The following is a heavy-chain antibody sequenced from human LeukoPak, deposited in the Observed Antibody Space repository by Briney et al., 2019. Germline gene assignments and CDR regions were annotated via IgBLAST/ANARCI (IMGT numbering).Heavy chain of an antibody. CDR2: ISAYNGNT. J-gene: IGHJ3*02. D-gene: IGHD3-22*01. CDR1: GYTFTSYG. V-gene: IGHV1-18*01. CDR3: ARAEYYYDSSGYRQVDAFGI. Sequence: ASVKVSCKASGYTFTSYGVSWVRQAPGQGLEWMGWISAYNGNTNYAQKLQGRVTMTTDTSTSTAYMELSRLRSDDTAVYYCARAEYYYDSSGYRQVDAFGIWGQGTMVTVSS.